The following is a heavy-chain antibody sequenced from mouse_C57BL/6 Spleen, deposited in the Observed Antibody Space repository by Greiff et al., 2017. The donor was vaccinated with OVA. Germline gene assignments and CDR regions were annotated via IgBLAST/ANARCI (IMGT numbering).Heavy chain of an antibody. CDR2: ISYDGSN. V-gene: IGHV3-6*01. Sequence: EVKLQESGPGLVKPSQSLSLTCSVTGYSITSGYYWNWIRQFPGNKLEWMGYISYDGSNNYNPSLKNRISITRDTSKNQFFLKLNSVTTEDTATYYCARGIYYDYDGYFDVWGTGTTVTVSS. D-gene: IGHD2-4*01. J-gene: IGHJ1*03. CDR3: ARGIYYDYDGYFDV. CDR1: GYSITSGYY.